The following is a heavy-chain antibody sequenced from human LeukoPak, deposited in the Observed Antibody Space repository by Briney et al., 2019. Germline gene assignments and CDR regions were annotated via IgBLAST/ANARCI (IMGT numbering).Heavy chain of an antibody. CDR3: AREVGIHGMDV. V-gene: IGHV4-30-4*01. CDR2: IYYSGST. CDR1: GGSISSGDYY. Sequence: SETLSLTCTVSGGSISSGDYYWSWIRQPPGKGLEWIGYIYYSGSTYYNPSLKSRVTISVDTSKNQFSLKLSSVTAADTAVYYCAREVGIHGMDVWGQGTTVTVSS. J-gene: IGHJ6*02. D-gene: IGHD1-26*01.